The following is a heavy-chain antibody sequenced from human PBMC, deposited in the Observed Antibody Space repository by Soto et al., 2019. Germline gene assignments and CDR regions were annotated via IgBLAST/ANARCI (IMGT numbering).Heavy chain of an antibody. Sequence: SETLSLTCAVSGGYISSGCYSWSWIRQPPGKGLEWIGYIYHSGSTIYNPSLQSRVTLSVDKSKNEFSLKMSSVTDADTAVYYCTSKFGQLLADAFDIWGQGTMVTVSS. J-gene: IGHJ3*02. CDR1: GGYISSGCYS. D-gene: IGHD3-10*01. CDR3: TSKFGQLLADAFDI. CDR2: IYHSGST. V-gene: IGHV4-30-2*01.